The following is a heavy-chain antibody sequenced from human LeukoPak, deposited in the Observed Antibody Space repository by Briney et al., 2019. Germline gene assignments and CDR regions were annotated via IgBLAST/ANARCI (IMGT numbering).Heavy chain of an antibody. CDR1: GFTFSSYS. J-gene: IGHJ5*02. V-gene: IGHV3-21*01. Sequence: PGGSLRLSCAASGFTFSSYSMNWVRQAPGKGLEWVSSISSSSSYIYYADSVKGRFTISRDNAKNSLYLQMNSLRAEDTAVYYCARDVWFGENGFDPWGQGTLVTVSS. CDR2: ISSSSSYI. CDR3: ARDVWFGENGFDP. D-gene: IGHD3-10*01.